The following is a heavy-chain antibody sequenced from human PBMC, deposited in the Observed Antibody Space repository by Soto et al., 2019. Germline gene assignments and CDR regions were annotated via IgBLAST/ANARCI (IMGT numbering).Heavy chain of an antibody. CDR2: IIPIFGTA. Sequence: SVKVSCKASGGTFSSYAISWVRQAPGQGLEWMGGIIPIFGTANYAQKFQGRVTITADESTSTAYMELSSLRSEDTAVYYCARQLRYYDSRSFDYWGQGTLVTVSS. V-gene: IGHV1-69*13. J-gene: IGHJ4*02. CDR1: GGTFSSYA. D-gene: IGHD3-22*01. CDR3: ARQLRYYDSRSFDY.